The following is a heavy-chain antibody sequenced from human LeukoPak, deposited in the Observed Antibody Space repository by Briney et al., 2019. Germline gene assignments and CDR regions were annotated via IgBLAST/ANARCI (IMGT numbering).Heavy chain of an antibody. V-gene: IGHV4-61*02. CDR2: IHSSGTH. D-gene: IGHD3-3*01. CDR1: GDSISGRAYY. CDR3: SRERGFWSGYFRPRYFDH. J-gene: IGHJ4*02. Sequence: SETLSLTCTVSGDSISGRAYYWSWIRQPAGKGLEWSGRIHSSGTHSYNPSPKSRLSISVETSKNQFSLRLSSLTAADTAVYFCSRERGFWSGYFRPRYFDHWGQGTLVTV.